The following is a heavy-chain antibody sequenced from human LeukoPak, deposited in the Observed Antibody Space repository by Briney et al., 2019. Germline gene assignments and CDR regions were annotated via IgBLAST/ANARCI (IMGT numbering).Heavy chain of an antibody. Sequence: GGSLRLSCAVSGFTLTNHGVSWVRQAPGKGLEWVSAISGSGGSTYYADSVKGRFTISRDNSKNTLYLQMNSLRAEDTAVYYCAKGYYDILNCFDYWGQGTLVTVSS. V-gene: IGHV3-23*01. J-gene: IGHJ4*02. D-gene: IGHD3-9*01. CDR3: AKGYYDILNCFDY. CDR2: ISGSGGST. CDR1: GFTLTNHG.